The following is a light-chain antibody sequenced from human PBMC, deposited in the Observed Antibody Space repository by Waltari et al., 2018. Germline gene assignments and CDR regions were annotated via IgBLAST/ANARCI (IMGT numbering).Light chain of an antibody. J-gene: IGLJ1*01. V-gene: IGLV2-14*01. CDR2: EVS. Sequence: QSALTQPASVSGSPGQSITIPCSGTDSYVGAYDFVPWYQQHPGKAPHLIIYEVSNRPSGISNRFSASKSGNTASLTISGLQAEDEADYYCSSYTTSSAPGVFGTGTRVTVL. CDR1: DSYVGAYDF. CDR3: SSYTTSSAPGV.